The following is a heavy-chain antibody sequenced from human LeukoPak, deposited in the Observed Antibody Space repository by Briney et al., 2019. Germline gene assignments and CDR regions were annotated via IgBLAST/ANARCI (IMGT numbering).Heavy chain of an antibody. CDR2: IKQDGSEK. CDR1: GFTFSSYW. Sequence: GGSLRLSCAASGFTFSSYWMSWVRQAPGKGLEWVANIKQDGSEKYYVDSVKGRFTISRDNAKNSLYPQMNSLRAEDTAVYYCARDPRYSSGWYEESDAFDIWGQGTMVAVSS. J-gene: IGHJ3*02. D-gene: IGHD6-19*01. CDR3: ARDPRYSSGWYEESDAFDI. V-gene: IGHV3-7*03.